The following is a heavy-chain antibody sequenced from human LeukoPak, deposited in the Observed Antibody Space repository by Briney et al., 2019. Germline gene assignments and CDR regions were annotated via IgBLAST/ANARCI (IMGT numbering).Heavy chain of an antibody. CDR3: ARQKLPSDIVVVPAALSYWYFDL. V-gene: IGHV3-53*01. CDR1: GFTVSSNY. J-gene: IGHJ2*01. CDR2: IYSGGNT. Sequence: GGSLRLSCAASGFTVSSNYMSWVRQAPGKGLEWVSVIYSGGNTYYADSVKGRFTISRDNSKNTLYLQMNSLRAEDTAVYYCARQKLPSDIVVVPAALSYWYFDLWGRGTLVTVSS. D-gene: IGHD2-2*01.